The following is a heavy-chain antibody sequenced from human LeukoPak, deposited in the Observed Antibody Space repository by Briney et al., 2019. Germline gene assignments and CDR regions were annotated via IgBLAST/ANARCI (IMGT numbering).Heavy chain of an antibody. CDR3: ARVDGYSYGYHSDY. CDR2: IKQDGSEK. CDR1: GFTFSTYW. Sequence: HTGGSLRLSCTASGFTFSTYWMSWVRQAPGKGLEWVANIKQDGSEKYYVDSVRGRFTISRDNAKNSLYLQMNSLRAEDTAVYYCARVDGYSYGYHSDYWGQGTLVTVSS. J-gene: IGHJ4*02. D-gene: IGHD5-18*01. V-gene: IGHV3-7*01.